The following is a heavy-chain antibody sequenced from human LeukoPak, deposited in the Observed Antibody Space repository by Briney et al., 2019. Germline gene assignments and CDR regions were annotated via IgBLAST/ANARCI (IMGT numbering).Heavy chain of an antibody. J-gene: IGHJ4*02. CDR2: ISSDGTYT. D-gene: IGHD2-15*01. CDR3: AREGVVVNDY. V-gene: IGHV3-74*01. Sequence: GGSLRLSCAASGFTFSSHLMHWVRQAPGKGLVWVSRISSDGTYTNYADSVRGRFTISRDNAKNTLYLQMNSLRAEDTAVYYCAREGVVVNDYWGQGALVTVSS. CDR1: GFTFSSHL.